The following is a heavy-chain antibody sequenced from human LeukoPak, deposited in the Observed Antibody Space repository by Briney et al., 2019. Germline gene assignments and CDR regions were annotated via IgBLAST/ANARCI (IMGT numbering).Heavy chain of an antibody. Sequence: ASVKVSCKASGYTFTSYGISWVRQAPGQGLEWMGWISAYNGNTNYAQKLQGRVTMTADTSTSTAYMELRSLRSDDTAVYYCAREMRYSSGWYSDYWGQGTLVTVSS. CDR2: ISAYNGNT. CDR1: GYTFTSYG. D-gene: IGHD6-19*01. CDR3: AREMRYSSGWYSDY. V-gene: IGHV1-18*01. J-gene: IGHJ4*02.